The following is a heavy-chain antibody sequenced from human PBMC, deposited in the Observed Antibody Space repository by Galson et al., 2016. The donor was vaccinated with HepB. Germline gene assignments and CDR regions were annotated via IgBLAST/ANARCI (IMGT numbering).Heavy chain of an antibody. CDR3: ARALGGRVPHDF. Sequence: LRLSCAASGFIFSDYAMHWVRQAPGKGLEWVAVMSYDGINKYYAASVQGRFTISGDTSRSTLYLQMSSLRPEDTAVYYCARALGGRVPHDFWGQGTLVTVSS. CDR1: GFIFSDYA. J-gene: IGHJ4*02. CDR2: MSYDGINK. V-gene: IGHV3-30-3*01. D-gene: IGHD3-16*01.